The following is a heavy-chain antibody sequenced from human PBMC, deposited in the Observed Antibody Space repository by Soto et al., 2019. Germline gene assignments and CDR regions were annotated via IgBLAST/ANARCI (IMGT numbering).Heavy chain of an antibody. D-gene: IGHD4-17*01. CDR3: ARVRHTDYVGHDNTGMDV. Sequence: QVQLVQSGAEVKKPGSSVKVSCKASGGTLSHYAFTWVRQAPGQGREWRGGIIPIFNTANYAQKFHGRVTIPADDSTSTAYMEMHSLRTEYTAVYYCARVRHTDYVGHDNTGMDVWGQGTTVTVSS. CDR2: IIPIFNTA. V-gene: IGHV1-69*01. J-gene: IGHJ6*02. CDR1: GGTLSHYA.